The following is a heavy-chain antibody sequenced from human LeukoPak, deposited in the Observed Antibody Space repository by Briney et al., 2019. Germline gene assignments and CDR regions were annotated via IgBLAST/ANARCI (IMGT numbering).Heavy chain of an antibody. D-gene: IGHD6-19*01. CDR1: GDTFTASN. CDR2: INPNSGGT. J-gene: IGHJ4*02. CDR3: ARLATRIAVAGGY. V-gene: IGHV1-2*06. Sequence: LKVSCEACGDTFTASNMYWGRQCPQQWFEWRGRINPNSGGTNYAQKFQGRVTMTRETSISTAYMELSRLRSDDTAVYYCARLATRIAVAGGYWGQGTLVTVSS.